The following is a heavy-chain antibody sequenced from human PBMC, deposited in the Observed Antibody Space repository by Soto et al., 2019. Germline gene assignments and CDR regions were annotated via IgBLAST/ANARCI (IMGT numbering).Heavy chain of an antibody. V-gene: IGHV3-23*01. J-gene: IGHJ4*02. Sequence: EVQLLESGGGLVQPGGSLRLSCVASGFTFSLYNMNWVRQAPGKGLEWVSVITGSGDYTNYADPVKGRFTISRDNSKNTLYLQMNSMRAEDTAVYFCARRITSSFDYWGQGTLVTVSS. CDR3: ARRITSSFDY. CDR2: ITGSGDYT. CDR1: GFTFSLYN. D-gene: IGHD1-20*01.